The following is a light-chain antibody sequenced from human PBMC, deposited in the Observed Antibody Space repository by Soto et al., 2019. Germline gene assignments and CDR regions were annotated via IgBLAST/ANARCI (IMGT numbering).Light chain of an antibody. V-gene: IGLV2-23*01. CDR3: CSYAGRDTPVI. Sequence: QSVLTQPASVSGSPGQSITISCTGTSSDVGSYNPVSWYQVHPDKAPKLIIYEGNKRPSGVSDRFSGSKSGDTASLTISGLQTEDEGDYYCCSYAGRDTPVIFGGGTKLTVL. CDR2: EGN. J-gene: IGLJ2*01. CDR1: SSDVGSYNP.